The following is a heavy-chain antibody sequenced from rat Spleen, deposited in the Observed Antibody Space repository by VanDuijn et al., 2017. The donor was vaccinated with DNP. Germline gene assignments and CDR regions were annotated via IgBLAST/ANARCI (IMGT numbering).Heavy chain of an antibody. CDR1: GYSITSNY. V-gene: IGHV3-1*01. J-gene: IGHJ3*01. Sequence: EVQLQESGPGLVKPSQSLSLTCSVTGYSITSNYWGWIRQFPGNNMEWIGHISYSGTTRYHPSLKSRISITRDTFKNQFFLQLSSVTTEDTATYYCATHEDPFAYWGQGTLVTVSS. CDR2: ISYSGTT. CDR3: ATHEDPFAY.